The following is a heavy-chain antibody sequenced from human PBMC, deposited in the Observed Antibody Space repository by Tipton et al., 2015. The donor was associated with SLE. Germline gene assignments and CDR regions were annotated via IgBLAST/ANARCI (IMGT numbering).Heavy chain of an antibody. CDR2: INEDGSET. V-gene: IGHV3-7*01. CDR1: GFTFSNYW. Sequence: AVSGFTFSNYWMTWVRQAPGKGLEWVANINEDGSETHYADSVWGRFTISRDNAENSMYLQMSSLRADDTSVYYCAVELEPWGGFHHWGQGTLVTVSS. CDR3: AVELEPWGGFHH. D-gene: IGHD1-1*01. J-gene: IGHJ1*01.